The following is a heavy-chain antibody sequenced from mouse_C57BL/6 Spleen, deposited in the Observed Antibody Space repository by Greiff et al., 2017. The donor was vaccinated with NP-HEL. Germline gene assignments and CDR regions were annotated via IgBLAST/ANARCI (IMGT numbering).Heavy chain of an antibody. CDR2: IYPGSGNT. CDR3: ARGYDYDDDY. V-gene: IGHV1-76*01. CDR1: GYTFTDYY. Sequence: QVQLKESGAELVRPGASVKLSCKASGYTFTDYYINWVKQRPGQGLEWIARIYPGSGNTYYNEKFKGKATLTAEKSSSTAYMQLSSLTSEDSAVYFCARGYDYDDDYWGQGTTLTVSS. J-gene: IGHJ2*01. D-gene: IGHD2-4*01.